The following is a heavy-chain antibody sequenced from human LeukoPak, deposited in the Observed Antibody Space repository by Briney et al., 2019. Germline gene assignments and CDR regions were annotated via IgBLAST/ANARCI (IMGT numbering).Heavy chain of an antibody. J-gene: IGHJ4*02. D-gene: IGHD6-13*01. Sequence: SETLSLTCTVSGGSISSYYWSWIRQPAGKGLEWVGHIYNSGSTNYNPSLKGRVTMSVATSKNQFSLHLSSVTAADTAVYYCARSAFLVTAPGLYYFDYWGQGTLVAVSS. CDR1: GGSISSYY. CDR3: ARSAFLVTAPGLYYFDY. CDR2: IYNSGST. V-gene: IGHV4-4*07.